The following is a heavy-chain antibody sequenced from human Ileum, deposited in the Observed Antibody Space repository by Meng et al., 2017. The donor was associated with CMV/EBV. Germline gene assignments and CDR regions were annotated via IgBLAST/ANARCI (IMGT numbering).Heavy chain of an antibody. CDR3: TRAYAEGVKVPADWFDP. D-gene: IGHD2-2*01. CDR1: GFMLNDYA. Sequence: GGSLRLSCAASGFMLNDYAMNWVRQAPGKGLEWVASISSYYIFQAEPVKGRFTISRDNAKNSLYLQMNDLRSEDTAVYYCTRAYAEGVKVPADWFDPWGQGVLVTVSS. J-gene: IGHJ5*02. V-gene: IGHV3-69-1*01. CDR2: ISSYYI.